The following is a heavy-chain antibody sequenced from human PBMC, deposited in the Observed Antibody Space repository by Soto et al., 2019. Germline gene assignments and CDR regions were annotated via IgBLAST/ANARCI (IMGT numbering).Heavy chain of an antibody. D-gene: IGHD6-6*01. CDR1: GFTFSSYG. CDR3: AKVDSSSVDY. J-gene: IGHJ4*02. Sequence: GGSLRLSCAASGFTFSSYGMHWVRQAPGKGLEWVAVISYDGSNKYYADSVKGRFTIFRDNSKNTLYLQMNSLRAEDTAVYYCAKVDSSSVDYWGQGTLVTVSS. CDR2: ISYDGSNK. V-gene: IGHV3-30*18.